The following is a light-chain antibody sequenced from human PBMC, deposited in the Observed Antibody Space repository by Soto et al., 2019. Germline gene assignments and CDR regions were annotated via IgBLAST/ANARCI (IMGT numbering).Light chain of an antibody. J-gene: IGLJ3*02. Sequence: QSALTQPASVSESPGQSITISCTGTTNDVGNYKLVSWFQHHLGKAPKLIIYEGTKRPSGVSNRFSASQSGNTASLTISGLQAEDEADYYCYSYAGTSTWMFGGGTKLTVL. CDR1: TNDVGNYKL. CDR2: EGT. CDR3: YSYAGTSTWM. V-gene: IGLV2-23*01.